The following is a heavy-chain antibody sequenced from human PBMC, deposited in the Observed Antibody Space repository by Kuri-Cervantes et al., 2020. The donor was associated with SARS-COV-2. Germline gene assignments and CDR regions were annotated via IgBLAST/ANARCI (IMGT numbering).Heavy chain of an antibody. Sequence: SETLSLTCTVSGGSISSGSYYWSWIRQSAGKGLEWIGRIYTSGSTNYNPSLKSRVTISVDTSKNQFSLKLSSVTAADTAVYYCAREDSSGYYFDYWGQGTLVTVSS. CDR2: IYTSGST. CDR1: GGSISSGSYY. CDR3: AREDSSGYYFDY. D-gene: IGHD3-22*01. J-gene: IGHJ4*02. V-gene: IGHV4-61*02.